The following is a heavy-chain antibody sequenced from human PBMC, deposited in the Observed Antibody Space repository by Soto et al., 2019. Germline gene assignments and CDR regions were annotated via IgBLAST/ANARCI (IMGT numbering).Heavy chain of an antibody. Sequence: QVQLVQSGAEVKKPGASVKVSCKASGYTFTSYGISWVRQAPGQGLEWMGWISAYNGNTNYAQKLQGRVTMTTDTSTSTDYMEMRSLRADETAVYYCASILRGGLDSGYDYARDYWGQGTLVTVSS. CDR1: GYTFTSYG. V-gene: IGHV1-18*01. CDR2: ISAYNGNT. D-gene: IGHD5-12*01. J-gene: IGHJ4*02. CDR3: ASILRGGLDSGYDYARDY.